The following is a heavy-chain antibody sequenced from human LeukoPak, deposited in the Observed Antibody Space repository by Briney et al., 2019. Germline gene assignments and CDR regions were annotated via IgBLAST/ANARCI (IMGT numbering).Heavy chain of an antibody. CDR2: VSSNGGTT. D-gene: IGHD2-2*01. CDR1: GFIFSGNA. J-gene: IGHJ4*02. V-gene: IGHV3-64*01. CDR3: ARVLGSITSNYSDY. Sequence: GGSLRLSCAASGFIFSGNAMHWVRRAPWKRPEYVSAVSSNGGTTYYANSVKGRFTISRDNSKNTVYLQMGSLRTEDMAVYYCARVLGSITSNYSDYWGQGTLVIVSS.